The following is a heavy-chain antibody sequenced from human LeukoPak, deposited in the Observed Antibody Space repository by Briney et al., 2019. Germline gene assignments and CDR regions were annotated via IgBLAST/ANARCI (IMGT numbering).Heavy chain of an antibody. D-gene: IGHD3-10*01. V-gene: IGHV3-15*01. J-gene: IGHJ4*02. CDR2: IKTKTDGGTT. CDR1: GFTFSNAW. Sequence: PGGSLRLSCAASGFTFSNAWMSWVRQAPGKGLEWVGRIKTKTDGGTTDYAAPVKGRFTISRDDSKATLYLRMNGLKTEDTAVYYCTTPYYYGSDFDYWGQGTLVTVSS. CDR3: TTPYYYGSDFDY.